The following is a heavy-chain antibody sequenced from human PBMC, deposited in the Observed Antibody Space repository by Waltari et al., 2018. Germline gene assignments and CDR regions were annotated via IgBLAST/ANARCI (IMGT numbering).Heavy chain of an antibody. D-gene: IGHD2-15*01. Sequence: VRLDQWGTELVEPWETLSLTCAVYEGSFSAFFWSWVRQAPGKGLEWIGEINHGVNTHYNPSLKSRLFMSVDPSKNQFSLMLSSVTAADTAVYYCVRSHCIGDSCFRYFDSWGQGTLVTVSS. CDR1: EGSFSAFF. V-gene: IGHV4-34*01. CDR3: VRSHCIGDSCFRYFDS. CDR2: INHGVNT. J-gene: IGHJ4*02.